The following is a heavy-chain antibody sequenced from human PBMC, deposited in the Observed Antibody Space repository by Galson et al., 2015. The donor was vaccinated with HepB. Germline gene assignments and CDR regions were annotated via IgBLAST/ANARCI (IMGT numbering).Heavy chain of an antibody. CDR2: IYYSGST. CDR1: GFSLSTSGMC. Sequence: LVKPTQTLTLTCTFSGFSLSTSGMCVSWIRQPPGKGLEWIGYIYYSGSTNYNPSLKSRVTISIDTSKNQFSLKLSSVTAADTAVYYCARLAAAGTVDYWGQGTLVTVSS. J-gene: IGHJ4*02. V-gene: IGHV4-61*08. CDR3: ARLAAAGTVDY. D-gene: IGHD6-13*01.